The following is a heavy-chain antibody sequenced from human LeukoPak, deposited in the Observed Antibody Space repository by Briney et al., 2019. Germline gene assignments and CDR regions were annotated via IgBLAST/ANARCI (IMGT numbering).Heavy chain of an antibody. CDR3: ARGDVAAVSWFDP. V-gene: IGHV1-69*05. D-gene: IGHD6-19*01. J-gene: IGHJ5*02. Sequence: SVKVTCKASGGTFSSYAISWVRQAPGQGLEWMGRIIPIFGTANYAQKFQGRVTITTDESTSTAYMELSSLRSEDTAVYYCARGDVAAVSWFDPWGQGTLVTVSS. CDR2: IIPIFGTA. CDR1: GGTFSSYA.